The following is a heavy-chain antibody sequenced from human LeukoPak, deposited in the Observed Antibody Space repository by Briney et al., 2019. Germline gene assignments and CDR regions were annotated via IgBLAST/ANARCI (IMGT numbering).Heavy chain of an antibody. CDR3: AKDSSGHEGYYFDY. Sequence: PGGSLRLSCAASGFTFSSYAMSWVRQAPGKGLEWVSAISGSGGSTYYADSVKGRFTISRDNSKNTLYLQMNSLRAEDTAVCYCAKDSSGHEGYYFDYWGQGTLVTVSS. CDR1: GFTFSSYA. CDR2: ISGSGGST. D-gene: IGHD3-22*01. J-gene: IGHJ4*02. V-gene: IGHV3-23*01.